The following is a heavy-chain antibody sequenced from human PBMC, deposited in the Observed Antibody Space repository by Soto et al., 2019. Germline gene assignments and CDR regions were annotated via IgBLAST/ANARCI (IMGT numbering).Heavy chain of an antibody. CDR2: ISSSSSYI. CDR3: VRARATDSRPDY. D-gene: IGHD3-22*01. J-gene: IGHJ4*02. Sequence: PGGSLRLSCAASGFTFSLYSMIWVRQAPGKGLEWVSSISSSSSYIYSADSLKGRFTISRDNAKNSLYLQMNSLRVEDTAIYYCVRARATDSRPDYWGQGTLVTVSS. V-gene: IGHV3-21*01. CDR1: GFTFSLYS.